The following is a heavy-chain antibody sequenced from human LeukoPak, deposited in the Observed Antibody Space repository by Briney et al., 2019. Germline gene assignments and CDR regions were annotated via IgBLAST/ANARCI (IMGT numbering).Heavy chain of an antibody. D-gene: IGHD3-22*01. Sequence: GGTLRLPCAASGLTFRSYAMHRGGEAPGPGLEGGAVIAYDGSNKSYADSVQGRFTISRDNSINTLYMQMNSLRAEDTAVYYCARGITIIVVVIALDYWGQGTLVTVSS. J-gene: IGHJ4*02. CDR2: IAYDGSNK. CDR1: GLTFRSYA. CDR3: ARGITIIVVVIALDY. V-gene: IGHV3-30*04.